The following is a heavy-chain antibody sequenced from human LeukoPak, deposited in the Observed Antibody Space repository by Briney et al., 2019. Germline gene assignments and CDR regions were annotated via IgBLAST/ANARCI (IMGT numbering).Heavy chain of an antibody. CDR2: IYYSGST. CDR3: ARADYGGWYYFDS. V-gene: IGHV4-59*01. D-gene: IGHD4-17*01. Sequence: PSETLSLTCTVSGGSISSYYWSWIRQPPGKGLEWIGYIYYSGSTNYNPSLKSRVTISVDTSKNQFSLKLSSVTAADTAVYYCARADYGGWYYFDSWGQGPLATVSS. CDR1: GGSISSYY. J-gene: IGHJ4*02.